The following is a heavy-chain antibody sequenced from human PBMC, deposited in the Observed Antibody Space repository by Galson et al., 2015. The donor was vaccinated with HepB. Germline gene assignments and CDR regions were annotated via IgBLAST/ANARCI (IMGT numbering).Heavy chain of an antibody. Sequence: SLRLSCAASGFTFTNYGFHWVRQAPGKGLEWVAVIWYDGSNKNYADSVKGRFTISRDNSKNTLYVQMNSLRAEDTAVYYCARGSAWIAAAGTLDYWGQGTLVTVSS. CDR3: ARGSAWIAAAGTLDY. D-gene: IGHD6-13*01. CDR1: GFTFTNYG. V-gene: IGHV3-33*08. CDR2: IWYDGSNK. J-gene: IGHJ4*02.